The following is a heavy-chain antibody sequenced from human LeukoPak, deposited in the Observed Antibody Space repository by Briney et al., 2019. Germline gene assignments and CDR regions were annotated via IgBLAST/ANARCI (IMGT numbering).Heavy chain of an antibody. CDR1: GYTFTSYG. V-gene: IGHV1-18*01. D-gene: IGHD3-16*01. J-gene: IGHJ6*04. CDR3: ARDSRGMWAADV. CDR2: ISAYNGIT. Sequence: ASVKVSCKASGYTFTSYGISWVRQAPGQGLEWMGWISAYNGITNYAQKLQGRVTMTTDTSTSTAYMELRSLRSDDTAVYYCARDSRGMWAADVWGKGTTVTVSS.